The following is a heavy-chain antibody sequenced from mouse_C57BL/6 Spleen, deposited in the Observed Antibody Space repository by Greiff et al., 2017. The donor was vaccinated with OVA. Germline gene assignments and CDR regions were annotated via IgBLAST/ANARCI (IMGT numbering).Heavy chain of an antibody. Sequence: EVQLQQSGAELVRPGASVKLSCTASGFNIKDDYMHWVKQRPEQGLEWIGWIDPENGDTEYASKFQGKATITADISSNPAYLQLISLTSEDTAVYYCTSEHYYGSSYDAMDYWGQGTSVTVSS. D-gene: IGHD1-1*01. CDR3: TSEHYYGSSYDAMDY. V-gene: IGHV14-4*01. CDR1: GFNIKDDY. J-gene: IGHJ4*01. CDR2: IDPENGDT.